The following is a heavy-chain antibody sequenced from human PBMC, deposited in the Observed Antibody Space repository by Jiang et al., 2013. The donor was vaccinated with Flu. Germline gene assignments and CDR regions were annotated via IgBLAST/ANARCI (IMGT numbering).Heavy chain of an antibody. CDR2: IYYSGST. CDR3: ARLMYDFWSGSGGPPYYFDY. D-gene: IGHD3-3*01. V-gene: IGHV4-39*07. CDR1: GGSISSSSYY. J-gene: IGHJ4*02. Sequence: LKPSETLSLTCTVSGGSISSSSYYWGWIRQPPGKGLEWIGSIYYSGSTYYNPSLKSRVTISVDTSKNQFSLKLSSVTAADTAVYYCARLMYDFWSGSGGPPYYFDYWGQGTLVTVSS.